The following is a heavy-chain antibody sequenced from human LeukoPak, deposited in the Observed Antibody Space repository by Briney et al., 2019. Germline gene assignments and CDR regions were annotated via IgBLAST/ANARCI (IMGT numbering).Heavy chain of an antibody. CDR2: ISSSSSYI. CDR3: ARGQRGYSYGGDY. D-gene: IGHD5-18*01. CDR1: GFTFSSYS. Sequence: KPGGSLRLSCAASGFTFSSYSMNWVRQAPGKGLEWVSSISSSSSYIYYADSVKGRFTISRDDAKNSLYLQMNSLRAEDTAVYYCARGQRGYSYGGDYWGQGTLVTVSS. J-gene: IGHJ4*02. V-gene: IGHV3-21*01.